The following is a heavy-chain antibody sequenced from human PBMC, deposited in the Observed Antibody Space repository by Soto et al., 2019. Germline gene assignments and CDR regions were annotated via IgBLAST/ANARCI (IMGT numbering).Heavy chain of an antibody. CDR1: GYTFTSYY. J-gene: IGHJ6*02. V-gene: IGHV1-46*01. Sequence: ASVKVSCKASGYTFTSYYMHWGRQAPGQGLEWMGIINPSGGSTSYAQKFQGRVTMTRDTSTSTVYMELSSLRSEYTAVYDCARGGEEDGMDVWGQGTTVTVS. CDR3: ARGGEEDGMDV. D-gene: IGHD2-21*01. CDR2: INPSGGST.